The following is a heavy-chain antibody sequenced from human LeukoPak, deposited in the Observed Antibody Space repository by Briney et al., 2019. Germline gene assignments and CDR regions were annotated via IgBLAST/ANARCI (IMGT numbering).Heavy chain of an antibody. CDR2: IYYSGST. D-gene: IGHD2-2*01. Sequence: SETLSLTCTVSGGSISSGGYYCSWVRQHPGKGLEWIVYIYYSGSTYYNPSLKSRVTISVDTSKNQFSLKLSSVTAADTAVYYCARDINGMGYCSSTSCPVGVWGQGTLVTVSS. CDR3: ARDINGMGYCSSTSCPVGV. V-gene: IGHV4-31*03. CDR1: GGSISSGGYY. J-gene: IGHJ4*02.